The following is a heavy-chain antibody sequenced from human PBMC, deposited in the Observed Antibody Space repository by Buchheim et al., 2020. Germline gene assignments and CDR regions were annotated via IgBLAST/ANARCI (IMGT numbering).Heavy chain of an antibody. J-gene: IGHJ4*02. V-gene: IGHV3-33*01. CDR1: GFDFSTYG. Sequence: QVQLVESGGGVVQPGRSLRLSCTASGFDFSTYGMHWVRQAPGKGLEWLAIIWFDGSQQYYADSVKGRFTISSDNSKNTLSLQMTSLRAEDTAMYYCASAGNAAPFDYWGQGTL. D-gene: IGHD1-1*01. CDR3: ASAGNAAPFDY. CDR2: IWFDGSQQ.